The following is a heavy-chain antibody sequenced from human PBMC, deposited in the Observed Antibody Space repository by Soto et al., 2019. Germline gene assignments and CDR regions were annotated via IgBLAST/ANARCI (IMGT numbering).Heavy chain of an antibody. CDR3: AGGVVVTAGIRCYFNGIDV. CDR1: GGTFSNYA. Sequence: QVQLVQSGAEVKKPGSSVKVSCKASGGTFSNYAISWVRQAPGQGLEWMGGIIPIFITANYAQKFQGRIITTTDESTTTTYMELSSRRSDDTAVYYCAGGVVVTAGIRCYFNGIDVWGQGTPVTVSS. CDR2: IIPIFITA. J-gene: IGHJ6*02. D-gene: IGHD2-2*01. V-gene: IGHV1-69*01.